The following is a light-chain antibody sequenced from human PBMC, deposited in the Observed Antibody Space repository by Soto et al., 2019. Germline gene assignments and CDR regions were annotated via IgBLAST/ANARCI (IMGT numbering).Light chain of an antibody. CDR2: DVS. CDR1: SRDVGYYNY. CDR3: CSYAGSFIFV. Sequence: QSARTQPRSVSGSPGQAVTISCTGTSRDVGYYNYVSWYQQYPGKVPKLMIYDVSQRPSGVPDRFSGSKSGNTASLTISGLQAEDEADYYCCSYAGSFIFVFGTGTKVTVL. V-gene: IGLV2-11*01. J-gene: IGLJ1*01.